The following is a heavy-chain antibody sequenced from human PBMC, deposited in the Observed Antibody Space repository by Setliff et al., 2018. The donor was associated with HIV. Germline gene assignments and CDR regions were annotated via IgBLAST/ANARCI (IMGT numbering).Heavy chain of an antibody. D-gene: IGHD3-10*01. J-gene: IGHJ3*02. CDR2: INPSGDIT. CDR1: GNTFSSHY. CDR3: ASKGGSGNYPDSDAFDI. V-gene: IGHV1-46*01. Sequence: ASVKVSCKAPGNTFSSHYMHWVRQAPGKGLEWMGLINPSGDITSYAEKFQGRVTVTRDTSTSTVCMELRSLRSEDTAIYYCASKGGSGNYPDSDAFDIWGQGTLVTVSS.